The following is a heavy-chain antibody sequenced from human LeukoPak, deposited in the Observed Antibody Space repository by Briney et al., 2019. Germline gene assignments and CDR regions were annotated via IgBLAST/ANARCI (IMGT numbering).Heavy chain of an antibody. CDR1: GYTFTGYY. J-gene: IGHJ4*02. V-gene: IGHV1-18*04. Sequence: GASVKVSCKASGYTFTGYYMHWVRQAPGQGLEWMGWISAYNGNTNYAQKLQGRVTMTTDTSTSTAYMELRSLRSDDTAVYYCARVSPLLGYCSGGSCYSFDYWGQGTLVTVSS. D-gene: IGHD2-15*01. CDR3: ARVSPLLGYCSGGSCYSFDY. CDR2: ISAYNGNT.